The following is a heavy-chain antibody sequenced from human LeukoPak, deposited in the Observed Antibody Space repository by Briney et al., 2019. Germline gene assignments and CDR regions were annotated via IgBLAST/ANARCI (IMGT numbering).Heavy chain of an antibody. D-gene: IGHD1-26*01. CDR3: ARVGRYSRTLVS. CDR1: GGSISSYY. V-gene: IGHV4-59*01. J-gene: IGHJ5*02. CDR2: IYYSGST. Sequence: SETLSLTCTVSGGSISSYYWSWIRQPTGKGLEWIGYIYYSGSTNYNPSLKSRVTISVDTSKNQFSLKLSSVTAADTAVYYCARVGRYSRTLVSWGQGTLVTVSS.